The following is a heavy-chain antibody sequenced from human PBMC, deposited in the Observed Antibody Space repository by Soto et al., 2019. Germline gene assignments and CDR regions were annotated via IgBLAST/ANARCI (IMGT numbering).Heavy chain of an antibody. Sequence: ASVKVSCKASGYTFTSYGISWVRQAPGQGLEWMGWISAYNGNTNYAQKLQGRVTMTTGTSTSTAYMELRSLRSDDTAVYYCARKNAVELGNWFDPWGQGTLVTVSS. CDR1: GYTFTSYG. J-gene: IGHJ5*02. D-gene: IGHD1-1*01. CDR3: ARKNAVELGNWFDP. CDR2: ISAYNGNT. V-gene: IGHV1-18*01.